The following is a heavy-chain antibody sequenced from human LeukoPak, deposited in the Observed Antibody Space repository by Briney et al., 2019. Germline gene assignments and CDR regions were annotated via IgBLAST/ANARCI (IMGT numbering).Heavy chain of an antibody. CDR1: GYSISSGYY. CDR2: IDTSGNT. Sequence: KASETLSLTCTVSGYSISSGYYWGWIRQPPGKGLEWIGRIDTSGNTNYKPSLKSRVTMSVDTSKNQFSLKLSSVTAADTAVYYCARVSSSWYQDWYFDLWGRGTLVTVSS. V-gene: IGHV4-38-2*02. CDR3: ARVSSSWYQDWYFDL. D-gene: IGHD6-13*01. J-gene: IGHJ2*01.